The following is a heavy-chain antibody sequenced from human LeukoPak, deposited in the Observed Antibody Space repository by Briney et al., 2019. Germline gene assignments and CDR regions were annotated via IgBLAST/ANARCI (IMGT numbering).Heavy chain of an antibody. CDR2: IYSSGST. V-gene: IGHV4-59*08. J-gene: IGHJ4*02. D-gene: IGHD4-17*01. Sequence: PSETLSLTCTVSGGXXSXXXXXWXXXXPGXXXXXIXXIYSSGSTIYNPSLKSRVTMSLDTSKNQFSLKLTSVTAADTAVYYXARRDYKYSSLDYWGQGTLVTVSS. CDR3: ARRDYKYSSLDY. CDR1: GGXXSXXX.